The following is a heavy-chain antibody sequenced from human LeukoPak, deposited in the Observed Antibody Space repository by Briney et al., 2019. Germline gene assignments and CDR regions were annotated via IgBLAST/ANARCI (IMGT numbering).Heavy chain of an antibody. CDR3: AREPGIAVAGHGDY. Sequence: PGGPLRLSCAASGFTVSSNYMSWVRQAPGKGLEWVSVIHSGGSTNYADSVKGRFTISRDNSKNTLYLQMNSLRAEDTAVYYCAREPGIAVAGHGDYWGQGTLVTVSS. CDR2: IHSGGST. V-gene: IGHV3-53*01. J-gene: IGHJ4*02. CDR1: GFTVSSNY. D-gene: IGHD6-19*01.